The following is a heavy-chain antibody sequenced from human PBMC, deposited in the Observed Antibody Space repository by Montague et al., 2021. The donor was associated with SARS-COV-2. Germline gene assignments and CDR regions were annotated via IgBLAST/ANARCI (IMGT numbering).Heavy chain of an antibody. J-gene: IGHJ6*03. CDR2: INHGGNT. Sequence: SETLSLTCAVHGGSFSGYYWNWIRQPPGKGLEWIGEINHGGNTNYNPSLKNRLTISVDTSKSQFSLKLTSVAATDTAVYYCARLRDGVVPSPILGIGPYFTYYYMDVWGKGTTVTVSS. V-gene: IGHV4-34*01. D-gene: IGHD2-15*01. CDR3: ARLRDGVVPSPILGIGPYFTYYYMDV. CDR1: GGSFSGYY.